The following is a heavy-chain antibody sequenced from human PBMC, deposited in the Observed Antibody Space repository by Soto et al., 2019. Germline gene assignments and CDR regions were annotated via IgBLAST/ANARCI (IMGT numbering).Heavy chain of an antibody. CDR1: GGSISSSSYY. Sequence: PSETLSLTCTVSGGSISSSSYYWGWIRQPPGKGLEWIGSIYYSGSTYYNPSLKSRVTITVDTSKNQFSLKLSSVTAADTAVYYCASQFSGWTLYYYYGMDGWGQGTTVTVSS. V-gene: IGHV4-39*01. CDR2: IYYSGST. J-gene: IGHJ6*02. CDR3: ASQFSGWTLYYYYGMDG. D-gene: IGHD6-19*01.